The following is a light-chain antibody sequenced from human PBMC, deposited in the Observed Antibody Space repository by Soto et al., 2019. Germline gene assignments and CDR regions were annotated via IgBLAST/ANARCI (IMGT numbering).Light chain of an antibody. CDR2: DAS. Sequence: EIVMSQSPATLSVSPGESATLSCRASQSVSSNLAWHQQKPGQAPRILMYDASTRATGISARFSGSGSGTDFTLTISSLEPEDFVVYYCQQYGSSPRTFGQGTKVDIK. CDR1: QSVSSN. CDR3: QQYGSSPRT. J-gene: IGKJ1*01. V-gene: IGKV3-15*01.